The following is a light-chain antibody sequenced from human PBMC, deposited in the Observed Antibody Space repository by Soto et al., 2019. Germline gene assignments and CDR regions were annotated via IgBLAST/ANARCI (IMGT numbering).Light chain of an antibody. CDR1: SSDVGGYNY. Sequence: QPVLTQPASVSGSPGQSITISCTGTSSDVGGYNYVSWYQQHPGKAPKFMIYDVSNRPSGVSNRFSGSKSGNTASLTISGLRAEDEADYYCSSYTTSNTRQIVFGTGTKLTVL. V-gene: IGLV2-14*01. J-gene: IGLJ1*01. CDR2: DVS. CDR3: SSYTTSNTRQIV.